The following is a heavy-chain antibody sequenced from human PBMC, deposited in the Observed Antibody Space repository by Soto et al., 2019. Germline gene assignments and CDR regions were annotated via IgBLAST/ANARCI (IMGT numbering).Heavy chain of an antibody. CDR2: IIPISGRT. Sequence: QVQLVQSGAEVKRPGSSVKVSCEASGGTFSSLGFTWVRQAPGQGLEWMGGIIPISGRTTFAPKFLGRVTSTAEESTRTTYMEPTALTSDDTAIYYCATRGTQGRWLEFADYWGQGTLVTVSS. D-gene: IGHD5-12*01. V-gene: IGHV1-69*01. J-gene: IGHJ4*02. CDR3: ATRGTQGRWLEFADY. CDR1: GGTFSSLG.